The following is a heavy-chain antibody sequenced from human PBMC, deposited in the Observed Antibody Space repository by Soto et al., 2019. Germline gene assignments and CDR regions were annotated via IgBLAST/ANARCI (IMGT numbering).Heavy chain of an antibody. Sequence: EVQLVESGGGLVKPGGSLRLSCAASGFTFSSYSMNWVRQAPGKGLEWVSSISSSSSYIYYADSVKGRFTISRDNAKNSRYLQMNSLRAEDTAVYSCAREGYNWNSKGDCWGQGTRVNVSS. J-gene: IGHJ4*02. D-gene: IGHD1-7*01. CDR1: GFTFSSYS. CDR3: AREGYNWNSKGDC. CDR2: ISSSSSYI. V-gene: IGHV3-21*01.